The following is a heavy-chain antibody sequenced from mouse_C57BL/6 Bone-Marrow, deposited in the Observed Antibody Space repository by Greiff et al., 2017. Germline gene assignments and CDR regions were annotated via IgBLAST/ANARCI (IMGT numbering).Heavy chain of an antibody. CDR3: EIYYGPLFAY. Sequence: EVKVVESGGGLVKPGGSLTLSCAASGFTFSDYGMHWVRQAPEKGLEWVAYISSGISTIYYAATVKRRFTISSDNAKNTLFLQMTSLRSEDTAMYYCEIYYGPLFAYWGKGTLVTVSA. V-gene: IGHV5-17*01. D-gene: IGHD1-1*01. J-gene: IGHJ3*01. CDR2: ISSGISTI. CDR1: GFTFSDYG.